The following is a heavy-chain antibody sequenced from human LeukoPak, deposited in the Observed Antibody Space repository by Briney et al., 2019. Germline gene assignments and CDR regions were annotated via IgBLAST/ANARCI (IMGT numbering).Heavy chain of an antibody. CDR2: MNPNSGNT. J-gene: IGHJ5*02. V-gene: IGHV1-8*01. Sequence: ASVKVSCKASGYTFTSYDINWVRQATGQGLEWMGWMNPNSGNTGYAQKFQGRVTMTRNTSISTAYMELSSLRSEDTAVYYCARGQNVLLWFGEFINWFDPWGQGTRVTVSS. CDR3: ARGQNVLLWFGEFINWFDP. CDR1: GYTFTSYD. D-gene: IGHD3-10*01.